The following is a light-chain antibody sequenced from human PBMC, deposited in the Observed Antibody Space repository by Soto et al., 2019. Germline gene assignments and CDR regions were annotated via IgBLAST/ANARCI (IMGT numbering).Light chain of an antibody. CDR3: QKCNSAPFT. J-gene: IGKJ3*01. Sequence: DIQMTQSPSSLSASVGDRVTITCRASQSISSHLNWYQQKPGKAPKLLIYAASSLQSGVPSRFSGSGSGADFTLTISSLQPEDVATYYCQKCNSAPFTFGPGTKVDIK. V-gene: IGKV1-39*01. CDR1: QSISSH. CDR2: AAS.